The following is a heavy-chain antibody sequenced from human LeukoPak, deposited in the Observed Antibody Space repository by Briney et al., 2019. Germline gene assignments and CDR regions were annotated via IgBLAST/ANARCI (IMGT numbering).Heavy chain of an antibody. CDR1: GGSIRNNY. V-gene: IGHV4-59*01. Sequence: SETLSLTCNVSGGSIRNNYWNWIRQPPGKELEWIGYTSDNGHTDYKPSLKSRVTISVDTSKNQFSLKLTPATAADTAMYYCARWYSHGRYFDHWGQGALVTVSS. J-gene: IGHJ4*02. CDR3: ARWYSHGRYFDH. CDR2: TSDNGHT. D-gene: IGHD5-18*01.